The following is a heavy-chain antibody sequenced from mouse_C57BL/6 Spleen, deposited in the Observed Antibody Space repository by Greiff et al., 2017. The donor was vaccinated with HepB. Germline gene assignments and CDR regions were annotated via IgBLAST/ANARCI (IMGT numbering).Heavy chain of an antibody. Sequence: VQLQESGPELVKPGASVKLSCKASGYTFTSYDINWVKQRPGQGLEWIGWIYPRDGSTKYNEKFKGKATLTVDTSSSTAYMELHSLTSEDSAVYFCAREHATVVAHFDYWGQGTTLTVSS. CDR3: AREHATVVAHFDY. V-gene: IGHV1-85*01. J-gene: IGHJ2*01. D-gene: IGHD1-1*01. CDR2: IYPRDGST. CDR1: GYTFTSYD.